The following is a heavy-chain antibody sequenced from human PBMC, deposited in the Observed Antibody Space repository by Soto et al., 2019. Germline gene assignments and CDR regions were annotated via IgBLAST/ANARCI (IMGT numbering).Heavy chain of an antibody. CDR2: IYHSGST. Sequence: QVQLQESGPGLVKSSGTLSLTCAVSGGSISSSNWWSWVRQPPGKGLEWIGEIYHSGSTNYNPSLKSRVTISVDKSKNQFSLKLSSVTAADTAVYYCARGRHWLGSSGWVYFDYWGQGTLVTVSS. CDR3: ARGRHWLGSSGWVYFDY. CDR1: GGSISSSNW. V-gene: IGHV4-4*02. D-gene: IGHD6-19*01. J-gene: IGHJ4*02.